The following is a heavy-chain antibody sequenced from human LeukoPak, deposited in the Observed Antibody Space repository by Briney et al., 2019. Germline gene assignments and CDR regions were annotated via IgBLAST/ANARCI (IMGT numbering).Heavy chain of an antibody. V-gene: IGHV3-7*01. CDR1: GFSFSTHW. CDR2: IKQDGSVI. CDR3: AGDEGWTFDI. D-gene: IGHD5-24*01. Sequence: GGSLRLSCAAFGFSFSTHWMSWFRQAPGKGLEWVALIKQDGSVIHYVDSVKGRFTISRDNAKNSLSLQMNSLRADDTAVYYCAGDEGWTFDIWGQGTKVTVSS. J-gene: IGHJ3*02.